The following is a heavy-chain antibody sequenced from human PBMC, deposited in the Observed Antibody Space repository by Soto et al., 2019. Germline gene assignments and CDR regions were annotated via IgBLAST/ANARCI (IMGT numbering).Heavy chain of an antibody. V-gene: IGHV3-30*02. D-gene: IGHD3-10*02. CDR2: MSYDGSDT. J-gene: IGHJ4*02. CDR3: TIVRGADSALAH. CDR1: GFIFSNNG. Sequence: GGSLRLSCVGSGFIFSNNGMHWVRQTPGKGLEWVAFMSYDGSDTFYADSVRGRFTISRDNSKNTLLLHMSNLRAEDTAMYYCTIVRGADSALAHWVKGTLDPVSS.